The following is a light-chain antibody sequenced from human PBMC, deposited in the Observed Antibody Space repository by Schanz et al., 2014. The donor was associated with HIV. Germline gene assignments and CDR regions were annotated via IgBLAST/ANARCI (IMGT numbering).Light chain of an antibody. CDR3: AAWDDSLNGWV. J-gene: IGLJ3*02. Sequence: QSVLTQPPSASGTPGQRVTISCSGGSSNIGSNAVSWYQQLPGAAPKLLIYGTDQRPSGVPDRVSGSRSGTSASLAISGLRSEDEADYHCAAWDDSLNGWVFGGGTKLTVL. CDR2: GTD. CDR1: SSNIGSNA. V-gene: IGLV1-44*01.